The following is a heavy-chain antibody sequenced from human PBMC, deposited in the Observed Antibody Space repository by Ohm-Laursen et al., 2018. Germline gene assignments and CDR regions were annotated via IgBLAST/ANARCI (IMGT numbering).Heavy chain of an antibody. CDR2: INEVSSHI. D-gene: IGHD6-6*01. CDR1: GFTFSSFS. CDR3: ARDSSGTARAGSMDV. V-gene: IGHV3-21*01. Sequence: GSLRLSCTASGFTFSSFSMNWVRQAPGKGLEWISYINEVSSHIYDADSVKGRITVARDNAKNSLYLQLNSLRAEDTAVYYCARDSSGTARAGSMDVWGQGTTVTVSS. J-gene: IGHJ6*02.